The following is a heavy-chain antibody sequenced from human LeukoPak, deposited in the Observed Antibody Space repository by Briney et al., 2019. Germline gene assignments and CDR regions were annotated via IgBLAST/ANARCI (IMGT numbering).Heavy chain of an antibody. CDR3: ARDTYYDFWSGSPYYYGMDV. CDR2: IWYDGSNK. V-gene: IGHV3-33*01. D-gene: IGHD3-3*01. J-gene: IGHJ6*02. Sequence: GGSLRLSCAASGFTFSSYGMHWVRQAPGKGLEWVAVIWYDGSNKYYADSVKGRFPISRDNSKYSLYLQMNSLRAEDTAVYYCARDTYYDFWSGSPYYYGMDVWGQGTTVTVSS. CDR1: GFTFSSYG.